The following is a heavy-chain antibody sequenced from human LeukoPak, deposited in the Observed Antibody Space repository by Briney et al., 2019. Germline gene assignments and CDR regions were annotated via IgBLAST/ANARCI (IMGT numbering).Heavy chain of an antibody. CDR1: GGFISSYY. V-gene: IGHV4-59*01. Sequence: KPSETLSLTCTVSGGFISSYYWSWIRQPPGKGLEWIGYIYSSRTTEYNPSLKSRVTISADTSKNQFSLKLNSVTAADTAVYYCVRRQWELQYFDLWGRGTLVAVSS. CDR2: IYSSRTT. D-gene: IGHD1-26*01. J-gene: IGHJ2*01. CDR3: VRRQWELQYFDL.